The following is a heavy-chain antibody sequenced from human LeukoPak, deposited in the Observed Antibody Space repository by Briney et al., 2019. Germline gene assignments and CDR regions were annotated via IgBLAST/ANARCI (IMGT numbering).Heavy chain of an antibody. CDR1: GGSISSSSYY. Sequence: PSETLSLTCTVSGGSISSSSYYWGWIRQPPGKGLEWIGSIYYSGSTYYNPSLKSRVTISVDTSKNQFSLKLSSVTAADTAVYYCARHGWYSSSTYYFDYWGQGTLVTVSS. CDR3: ARHGWYSSSTYYFDY. J-gene: IGHJ4*02. D-gene: IGHD6-6*01. CDR2: IYYSGST. V-gene: IGHV4-39*01.